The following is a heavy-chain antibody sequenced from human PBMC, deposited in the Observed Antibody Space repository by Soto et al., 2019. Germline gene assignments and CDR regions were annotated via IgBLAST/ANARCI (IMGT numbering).Heavy chain of an antibody. CDR1: GGTFSNNT. CDR2: IIPILDIA. CDR3: ASFGYCSGGNCYNRVDI. Sequence: ASLKVTCKESGGTFSNNTISWARQAPGQGLEWMGRIIPILDIANYAQNLQGRVTITADKSTGTASMELSSLRSEDTAVYYCASFGYCSGGNCYNRVDIWGPGTMVTVSS. D-gene: IGHD2-15*01. V-gene: IGHV1-69*02. J-gene: IGHJ3*02.